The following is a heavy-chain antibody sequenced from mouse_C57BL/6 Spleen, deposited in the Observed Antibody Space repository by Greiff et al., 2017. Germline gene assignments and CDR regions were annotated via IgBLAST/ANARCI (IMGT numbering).Heavy chain of an antibody. J-gene: IGHJ1*03. Sequence: EVQVVESGGGLVKPGGSLKLSCAASGFTFSDYGMHWVRQAPEKGLEWVAYISSGSSTIYYADTVKGRFTISRDNAKNTLFLQMTSLRSEDTAMYYCARGGYGRRDWYFDVWGTGTTVTVSS. CDR3: ARGGYGRRDWYFDV. V-gene: IGHV5-17*01. CDR2: ISSGSSTI. CDR1: GFTFSDYG. D-gene: IGHD1-1*01.